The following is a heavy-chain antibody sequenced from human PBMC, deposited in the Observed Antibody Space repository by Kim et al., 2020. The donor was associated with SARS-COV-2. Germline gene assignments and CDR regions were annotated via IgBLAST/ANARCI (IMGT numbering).Heavy chain of an antibody. CDR2: ISSSGADT. CDR3: ARVSLRIMGVGYEMFHSYMDV. CDR1: EFSLTTYN. D-gene: IGHD3-3*01. V-gene: IGHV3-21*06. Sequence: GGSLRLSCAASEFSLTTYNMNWVRQAPGRGLEWVASISSSGADTFYADSVKGRFTISRDNAKNLLYLQLNSLRGEDTAVYYCARVSLRIMGVGYEMFHSYMDVWGKGTTVTVTS. J-gene: IGHJ6*03.